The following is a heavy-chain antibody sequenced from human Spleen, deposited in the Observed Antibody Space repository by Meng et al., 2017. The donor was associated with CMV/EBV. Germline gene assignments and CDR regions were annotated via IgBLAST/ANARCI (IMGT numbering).Heavy chain of an antibody. CDR2: INPNSGGT. CDR3: ARHLNDFWSGYLNWFDP. CDR1: GYTFPGYY. J-gene: IGHJ5*02. D-gene: IGHD3-3*01. Sequence: ASVKVSCKASGYTFPGYYMHWVRQAPGQGLEWMGWINPNSGGTNYAQKFQGRVTMTRDTSISTAYMELSRLRSDDTAVYYCARHLNDFWSGYLNWFDPWGQGTLVTVSS. V-gene: IGHV1-2*02.